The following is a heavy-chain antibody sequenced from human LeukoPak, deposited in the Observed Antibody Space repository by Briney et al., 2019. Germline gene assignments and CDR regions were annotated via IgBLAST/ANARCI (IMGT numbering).Heavy chain of an antibody. Sequence: GASVKVSCKASGYTFTGYYMHWVRQAPGQGLEWMGWINPNSGGTNYAQKFRGRVTMTRDTSISTAYMELSRLRSDDTAVYYCARTVGYSSGWYYFDYWGQGTLVTVS. CDR2: INPNSGGT. D-gene: IGHD6-19*01. CDR3: ARTVGYSSGWYYFDY. CDR1: GYTFTGYY. V-gene: IGHV1-2*02. J-gene: IGHJ4*02.